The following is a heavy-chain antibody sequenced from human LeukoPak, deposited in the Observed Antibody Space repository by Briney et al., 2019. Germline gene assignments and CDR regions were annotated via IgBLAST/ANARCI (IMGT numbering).Heavy chain of an antibody. CDR1: GGTFSSYA. CDR2: IIPILGIA. Sequence: SVKVSCRASGGTFSSYAISWVRQAPGQGLEWMGRIIPILGIANYAQKFQGRVTITADKSTSTAYMELSSLRSEDTAVYYCARDTGYCFGNDAFDIWGQGTMVTVSS. V-gene: IGHV1-69*04. J-gene: IGHJ3*02. D-gene: IGHD3-9*01. CDR3: ARDTGYCFGNDAFDI.